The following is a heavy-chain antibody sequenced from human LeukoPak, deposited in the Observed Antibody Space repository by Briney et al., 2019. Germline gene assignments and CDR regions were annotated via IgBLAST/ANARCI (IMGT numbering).Heavy chain of an antibody. Sequence: PSETLSLTCTVSGGSISSSSYYWGWIRQPPGKGLEWIGSIYYSGSTYYSLSPKSRVTISVDTSKNQFSLKLSSVTAADTAVYYCARGRGRDYYYYYMDVWGKGTTVTVSS. J-gene: IGHJ6*03. CDR1: GGSISSSSYY. CDR3: ARGRGRDYYYYYMDV. V-gene: IGHV4-39*07. D-gene: IGHD3-10*01. CDR2: IYYSGST.